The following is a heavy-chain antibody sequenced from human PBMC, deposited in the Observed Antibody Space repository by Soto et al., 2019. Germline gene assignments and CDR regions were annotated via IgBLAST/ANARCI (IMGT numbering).Heavy chain of an antibody. J-gene: IGHJ4*02. CDR1: GYTFSIYG. CDR2: ISGYNGDT. CDR3: ARSYCSSNNCPRDRFDY. D-gene: IGHD2-2*01. Sequence: EASVKVSCKTSGYTFSIYGISWVRQAPGRGLEWLGWISGYNGDTKYGQKVQGRVTLSTDTSTGTAYMELRSLKSDDTAVYYCARSYCSSNNCPRDRFDYWGQGTPVTVSS. V-gene: IGHV1-18*01.